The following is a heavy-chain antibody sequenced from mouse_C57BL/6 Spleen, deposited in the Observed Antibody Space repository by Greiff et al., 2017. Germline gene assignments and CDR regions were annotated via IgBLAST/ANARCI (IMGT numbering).Heavy chain of an antibody. Sequence: QVQLQQPGAELVKPGASVKLSCKASGYTFTSYWMHWVKQRPGQGLEWIGMIHPNSGSTNYNEKFKSKATLTVDKSASTAYMQLSSLTSEDSAVYYCEREGGYDAMDYWGQGTSVTVSS. CDR2: IHPNSGST. CDR3: EREGGYDAMDY. J-gene: IGHJ4*01. CDR1: GYTFTSYW. V-gene: IGHV1-64*01.